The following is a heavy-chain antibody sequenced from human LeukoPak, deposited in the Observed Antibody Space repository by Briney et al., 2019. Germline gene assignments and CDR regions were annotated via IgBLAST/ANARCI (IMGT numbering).Heavy chain of an antibody. V-gene: IGHV3-23*01. CDR2: ISGSGGST. D-gene: IGHD3-22*01. J-gene: IGHJ4*02. Sequence: PGGSLRLSCAASGFTFSSYAMSWARQAPGKGLEWVSAISGSGGSTYYADSVKGRFTISRDNSKNTLYLQMNSLRAEDTAVYYCAKEGPYHYYDSSGYYYFDYWGQGTLVTVSS. CDR3: AKEGPYHYYDSSGYYYFDY. CDR1: GFTFSSYA.